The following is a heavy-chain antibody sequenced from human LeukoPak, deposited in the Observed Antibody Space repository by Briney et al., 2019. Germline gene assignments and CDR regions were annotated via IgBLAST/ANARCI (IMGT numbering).Heavy chain of an antibody. J-gene: IGHJ6*02. CDR1: GGSISSYY. CDR3: ARDYRYKGAYYGMDV. CDR2: IYYSGST. V-gene: IGHV4-59*01. Sequence: SETLSLTCTVSGGSISSYYWSWIRQPPGKGLEWIGYIYYSGSTNYNPSLKSRVTISVDTSKNQFSLKLSSVAAADTAVYYCARDYRYKGAYYGMDVWGQGTTVTVSS. D-gene: IGHD3-16*02.